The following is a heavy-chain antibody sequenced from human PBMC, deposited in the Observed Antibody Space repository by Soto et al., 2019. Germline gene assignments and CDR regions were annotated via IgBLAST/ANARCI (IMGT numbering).Heavy chain of an antibody. J-gene: IGHJ5*02. CDR2: IYYSGST. CDR1: GGSISSYY. Sequence: LSLTCTVSGGSISSYYWSWIRQPPGKGLEWIGYIYYSGSTNYNPSLKSRVTISVDTSKNQFSLKLSSVTAADTAVYYCARENKYDFWSGSNWFDPWGQGTLVTVSS. D-gene: IGHD3-3*01. V-gene: IGHV4-59*01. CDR3: ARENKYDFWSGSNWFDP.